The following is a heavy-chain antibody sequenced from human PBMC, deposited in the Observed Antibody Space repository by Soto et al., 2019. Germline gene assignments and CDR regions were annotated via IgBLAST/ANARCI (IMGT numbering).Heavy chain of an antibody. CDR2: INSDGSSR. CDR1: GFTFSGCW. CDR3: ARVGLGAFEASLV. D-gene: IGHD1-26*01. Sequence: GGSLRLSCAASGFTFSGCWMHWVRQVPGKGLVWVSRINSDGSSRSYADSVKGRFTISRDNAKNTLHLQMNSLRAEDTAVYYCARVGLGAFEASLVWGQGPLLTGS. J-gene: IGHJ3*01. V-gene: IGHV3-74*01.